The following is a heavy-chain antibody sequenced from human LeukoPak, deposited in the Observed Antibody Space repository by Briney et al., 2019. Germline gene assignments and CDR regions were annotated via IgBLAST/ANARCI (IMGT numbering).Heavy chain of an antibody. CDR2: VSGSGGTT. CDR1: GFTFSSYA. Sequence: HPGGSLRLSCAASGFTFSSYAMSWVRQAPGKGLDWVSSVSGSGGTTYYADSVKGRFTISRDNSKNTLYLQMNSLRAEDTAVYYCAKDGQWLVKSFDYWGQGTLVTVSS. CDR3: AKDGQWLVKSFDY. D-gene: IGHD6-19*01. J-gene: IGHJ4*02. V-gene: IGHV3-23*01.